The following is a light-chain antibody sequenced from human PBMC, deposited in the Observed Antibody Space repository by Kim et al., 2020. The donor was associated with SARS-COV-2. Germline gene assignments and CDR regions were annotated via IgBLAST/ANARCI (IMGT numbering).Light chain of an antibody. J-gene: IGLJ2*01. CDR2: RNS. V-gene: IGLV1-40*01. CDR3: QSYDISLSAVI. Sequence: QSVLTQPPSVYGAPGQRVTISCTGSSSNIGAGYDVHWYQQLPGTAPKLLIYRNSNRPSGVPDRFSGSKSGTSASLAITGLQAEDEADYFCQSYDISLSAVIFGGGTQLTVL. CDR1: SSNIGAGYD.